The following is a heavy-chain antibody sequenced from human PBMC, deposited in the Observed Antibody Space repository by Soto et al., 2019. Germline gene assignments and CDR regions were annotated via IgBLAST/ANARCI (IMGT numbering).Heavy chain of an antibody. J-gene: IGHJ5*02. Sequence: QLQLQESGPGLVKPSETLSLTCTVSGGSISSSSYYWGWIRQPPGKGLEWIGCIYYSGSTYYNPSLQSRVIISVDTSMNQFSLKLISVTAADTAVYYCARHSRGSKGSGSYFSPWGQGTLVTVSS. CDR3: ARHSRGSKGSGSYFSP. D-gene: IGHD3-10*01. CDR1: GGSISSSSYY. CDR2: IYYSGST. V-gene: IGHV4-39*01.